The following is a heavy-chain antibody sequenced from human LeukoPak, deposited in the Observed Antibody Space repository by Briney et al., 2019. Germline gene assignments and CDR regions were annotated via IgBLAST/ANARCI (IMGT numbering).Heavy chain of an antibody. Sequence: SETLSLTCTVSGGSISSSNYYWGSIRQPPGKGLEWIGSIYYTGSTYYNPSLKSRVTISVDTSKKQFSLKLSSVTAADTAVYYCARDPGGVSGYSYGYRFDYWGQGTLVTVSS. D-gene: IGHD5-18*01. CDR2: IYYTGST. CDR1: GGSISSSNYY. J-gene: IGHJ4*02. CDR3: ARDPGGVSGYSYGYRFDY. V-gene: IGHV4-39*07.